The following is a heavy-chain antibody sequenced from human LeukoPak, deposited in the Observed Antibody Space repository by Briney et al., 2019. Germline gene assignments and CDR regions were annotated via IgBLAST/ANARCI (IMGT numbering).Heavy chain of an antibody. CDR2: IIPIFGTA. D-gene: IGHD4-17*01. CDR1: GGTFSSYA. Sequence: ASVKVSCKASGGTFSSYAISWVRQAPGQGLEWMGGIIPIFGTANYAQKFQGRVTITADESTSTAYMELSSLRSEDTAVYHCALRPMTTVTTYYFDYWGQGTLVTVSS. CDR3: ALRPMTTVTTYYFDY. J-gene: IGHJ4*02. V-gene: IGHV1-69*13.